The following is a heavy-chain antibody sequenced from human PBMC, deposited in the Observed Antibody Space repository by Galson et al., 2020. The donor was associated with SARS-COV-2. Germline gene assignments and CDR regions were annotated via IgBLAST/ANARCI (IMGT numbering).Heavy chain of an antibody. CDR2: ISDDSNDI. Sequence: PGGSLRLSCEVSGFTFSSYSMTWVRQAPGKGLEWVSSISDDSNDIFYADSVKGRFTVSRDNAKASLSLQMNSLRAEDTATYYCARDGLATISRRFPPLDDWGQGTLVTVSS. CDR1: GFTFSSYS. CDR3: ARDGLATISRRFPPLDD. D-gene: IGHD5-12*01. V-gene: IGHV3-21*01. J-gene: IGHJ4*02.